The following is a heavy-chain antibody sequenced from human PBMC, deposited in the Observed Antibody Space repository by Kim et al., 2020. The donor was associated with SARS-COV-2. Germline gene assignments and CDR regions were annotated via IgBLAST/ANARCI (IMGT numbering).Heavy chain of an antibody. CDR1: GGSISSGGYY. J-gene: IGHJ3*02. D-gene: IGHD3-16*02. V-gene: IGHV4-31*03. Sequence: SETLSLTCTVSGGSISSGGYYWSWIRQHPGKGLEWIGYIYYSGNHYYNPSLKSRVTISVDTSKNQFSLKLNSVTAADTAVYYCAGNLPLTLNQRITFGGLLVPDSFDIWGQGTMVTVSS. CDR2: IYYSGNH. CDR3: AGNLPLTLNQRITFGGLLVPDSFDI.